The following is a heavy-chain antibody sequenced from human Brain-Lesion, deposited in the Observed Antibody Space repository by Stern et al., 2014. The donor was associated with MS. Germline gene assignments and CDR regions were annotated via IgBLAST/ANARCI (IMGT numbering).Heavy chain of an antibody. CDR2: INPNTGGP. D-gene: IGHD3-3*01. V-gene: IGHV1-2*02. J-gene: IGHJ6*02. CDR1: GYIFTGYY. Sequence: VQLVDSGAEVKKPGASVKVSCKTSGYIFTGYYIHWVRQAPGQGLEWMAWINPNTGGPKYAQKFQGRVTMSRDTSISTAYVELSSLTSDDTAVYYCARDQRGITIFGVVTDYYYLGMDVWGQGTTVTVSS. CDR3: ARDQRGITIFGVVTDYYYLGMDV.